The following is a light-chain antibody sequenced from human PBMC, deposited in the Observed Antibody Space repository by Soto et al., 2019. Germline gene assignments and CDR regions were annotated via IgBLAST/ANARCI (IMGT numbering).Light chain of an antibody. Sequence: EIVFTQSPATPFFFPREKNTLSCSASRSVSSYLACYKQKPGRAPGLLIYDASNRATGVPARFSGSGSGTDFTLTISSLEPEDFAVYYCQQRSNGLTFGGGTKVDIK. CDR2: DAS. V-gene: IGKV3-11*01. CDR1: RSVSSY. CDR3: QQRSNGLT. J-gene: IGKJ4*01.